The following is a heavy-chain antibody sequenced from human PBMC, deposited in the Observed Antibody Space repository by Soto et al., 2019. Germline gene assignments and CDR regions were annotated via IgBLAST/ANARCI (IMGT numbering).Heavy chain of an antibody. CDR2: MNPNSGNT. D-gene: IGHD3-3*01. CDR3: ARGPTYYDFWSGYYWPNNYYYYYGMDV. V-gene: IGHV1-8*02. CDR1: GGTFSSYT. Sequence: GASVKVSCKASGGTFSSYTINWVRQATGQGLEWMGWMNPNSGNTGYAQKFQGRVTMTRNTSISTAYMELSSLRSEDTAVYYCARGPTYYDFWSGYYWPNNYYYYYGMDVWGQGTTVTV. J-gene: IGHJ6*02.